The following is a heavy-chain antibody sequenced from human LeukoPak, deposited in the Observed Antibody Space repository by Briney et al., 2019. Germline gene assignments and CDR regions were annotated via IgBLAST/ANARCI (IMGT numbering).Heavy chain of an antibody. V-gene: IGHV3-23*01. Sequence: GGSLRLSCAASGFTFSSYAMSWVRQAPGKGLEWVSAISGSGGSTYYADSVKGRFTISRDNSKNTLYLQMNSLRVEDTAVYYCARDRDGGYYNDASDIWGQGTMVTVSS. CDR1: GFTFSSYA. CDR3: ARDRDGGYYNDASDI. CDR2: ISGSGGST. D-gene: IGHD3-3*01. J-gene: IGHJ3*02.